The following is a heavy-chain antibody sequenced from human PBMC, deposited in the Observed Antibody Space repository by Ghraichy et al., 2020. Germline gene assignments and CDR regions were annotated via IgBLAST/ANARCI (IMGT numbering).Heavy chain of an antibody. CDR3: ASMTAGT. CDR2: INVDGSYI. J-gene: IGHJ5*02. V-gene: IGHV3-74*01. CDR1: AFTFSSYW. Sequence: GGSLRLSCAGSAFTFSSYWMHWVRQAPGKGLVWVSRINVDGSYITYADSVKGRFTISRDNAKNRLYLQMNSLRAEDTAVYYCASMTAGTWGQGTLVTVSS. D-gene: IGHD1-1*01.